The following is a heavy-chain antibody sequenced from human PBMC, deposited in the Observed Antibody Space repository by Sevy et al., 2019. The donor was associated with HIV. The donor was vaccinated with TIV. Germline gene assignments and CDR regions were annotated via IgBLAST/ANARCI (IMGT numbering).Heavy chain of an antibody. Sequence: GGSLRLSCAASGFTFSSYWMHWVRQAPGKGLVWVSRINSDGSSTSYADSVKGRFTTTRDNAKNTLYLQMNSLRAEDTAVYYCARATYCSSTSCYYAFDIWGQGTMVTVSS. V-gene: IGHV3-74*01. J-gene: IGHJ3*02. CDR2: INSDGSST. CDR1: GFTFSSYW. CDR3: ARATYCSSTSCYYAFDI. D-gene: IGHD2-2*01.